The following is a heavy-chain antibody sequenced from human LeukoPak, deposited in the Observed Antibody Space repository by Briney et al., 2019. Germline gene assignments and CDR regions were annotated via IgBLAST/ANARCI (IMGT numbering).Heavy chain of an antibody. V-gene: IGHV4-61*02. CDR2: ISTSGST. CDR3: ARSEQRRDDYNHAFDF. CDR1: GGSVTSGNSY. D-gene: IGHD5-24*01. J-gene: IGHJ3*01. Sequence: PSETLSLTCTVSGGSVTSGNSYWSWIRQPAGEGLEWIGRISTSGSTKYNPSLKSRLTISVDTSKNQFSLRLNSVTAADTAVYFCARSEQRRDDYNHAFDFWGQGTLVTVSS.